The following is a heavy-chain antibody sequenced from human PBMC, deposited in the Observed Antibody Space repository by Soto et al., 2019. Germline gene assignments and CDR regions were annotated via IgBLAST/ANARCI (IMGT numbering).Heavy chain of an antibody. CDR1: GASIAGSSY. D-gene: IGHD2-8*02. CDR2: FSLSGTT. Sequence: NPSETLSLTCSVSGASIAGSSYWSWIRQPAGKGLEWIGRFSLSGTTNYSPSLRSRVTMSADVSKNQFSLRLTSVTAAGTALYYCARGMTPPGAPAWYYFDSWGQGTLVTVSS. J-gene: IGHJ4*02. CDR3: ARGMTPPGAPAWYYFDS. V-gene: IGHV4-4*07.